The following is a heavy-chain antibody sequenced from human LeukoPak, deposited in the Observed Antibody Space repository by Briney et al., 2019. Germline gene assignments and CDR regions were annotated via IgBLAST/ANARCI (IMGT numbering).Heavy chain of an antibody. CDR2: IYYSGST. V-gene: IGHV4-30-4*01. CDR1: GGSISSGDYY. D-gene: IGHD5-18*01. Sequence: PSQTLSLTCTVSGGSISSGDYYWSWIRQPPGKGLEWIGYIYYSGSTYYNPSLKSRVTISVDTSKNQFSLKLSSVTAADTAVYYCARRASDTAMVLFDYWGQGTLVTVSS. CDR3: ARRASDTAMVLFDY. J-gene: IGHJ4*02.